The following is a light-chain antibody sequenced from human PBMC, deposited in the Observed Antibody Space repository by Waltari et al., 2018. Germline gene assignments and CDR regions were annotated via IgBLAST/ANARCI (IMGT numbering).Light chain of an antibody. J-gene: IGKJ3*01. CDR1: QSLLHSNGYNY. V-gene: IGKV2-28*01. CDR3: MQALQTRT. Sequence: DIVMTQSPLSLPVTPGEPASISCRSSQSLLHSNGYNYLDCYLQKPGQSPQLLIYLGSNRASGVPDRFSGSGSGTDFTLKISRVEAEDGGVYYCMQALQTRTFGPGTKVDIK. CDR2: LGS.